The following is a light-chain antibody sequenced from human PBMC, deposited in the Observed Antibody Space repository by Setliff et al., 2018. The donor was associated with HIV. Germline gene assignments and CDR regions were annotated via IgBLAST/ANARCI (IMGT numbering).Light chain of an antibody. J-gene: IGLJ2*01. V-gene: IGLV2-14*01. Sequence: SALAQPASVSGSPGQSITISCTGTSSDVGGYNYVSWYQQHPGKAPKLMIYAVSNRPSGVSNRFSGSKSGNTASLTISGLQADDEADYYCNSYTTSATRVFGGGTQLTVL. CDR3: NSYTTSATRV. CDR2: AVS. CDR1: SSDVGGYNY.